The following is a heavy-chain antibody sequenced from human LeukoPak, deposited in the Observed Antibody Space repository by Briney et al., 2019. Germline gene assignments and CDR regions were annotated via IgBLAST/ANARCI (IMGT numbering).Heavy chain of an antibody. D-gene: IGHD3-3*01. V-gene: IGHV4-34*01. CDR2: INHSGST. CDR1: GGSFSGYY. CDR3: ARGPRRLRFLEWPYYFDY. J-gene: IGHJ4*02. Sequence: PSETLSLTCAVYGGSFSGYYWSWIRQPPVKGLEWIGEINHSGSTNYNPSLKSRVTISVDTSKNQFSLKLSSVTAADTAVYYCARGPRRLRFLEWPYYFDYWGQGTLVTVSS.